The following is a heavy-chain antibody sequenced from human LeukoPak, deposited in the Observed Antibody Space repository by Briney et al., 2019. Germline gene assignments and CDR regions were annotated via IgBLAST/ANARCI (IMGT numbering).Heavy chain of an antibody. Sequence: SETLSLTCTVSGGSISSYYWSWIRQPPGKGLEWIGYIYYSGSTNYNPSLKSRVTISVDTSKNQFSLKLSSVTAADTAVYYCARNYGYCSSTSCYTLIDYWGQGTLVTVS. CDR2: IYYSGST. D-gene: IGHD2-2*02. J-gene: IGHJ4*02. V-gene: IGHV4-59*01. CDR3: ARNYGYCSSTSCYTLIDY. CDR1: GGSISSYY.